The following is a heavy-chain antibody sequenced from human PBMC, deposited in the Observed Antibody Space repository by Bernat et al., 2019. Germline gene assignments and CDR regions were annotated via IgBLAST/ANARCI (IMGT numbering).Heavy chain of an antibody. J-gene: IGHJ4*02. CDR2: VSSSGGST. D-gene: IGHD5/OR15-5a*01. CDR1: AFTFSSYA. Sequence: EVQLLESGGGLVQPGGSLRLSCAASAFTFSSYAMSWVRQAPGKGLEWVSTVSSSGGSTYYADSVKGRFSSSRDNSKNTLYLQMNSLRAEDTAVYYCAKGVYGLGGFDYWGQGTLVTVSS. V-gene: IGHV3-23*01. CDR3: AKGVYGLGGFDY.